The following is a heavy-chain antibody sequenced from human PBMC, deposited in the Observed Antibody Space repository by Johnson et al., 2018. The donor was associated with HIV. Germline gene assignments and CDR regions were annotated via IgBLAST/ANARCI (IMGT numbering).Heavy chain of an antibody. V-gene: IGHV3-30*07. Sequence: QVQLVESGGNVVQPGRSQRLSCAASGFTFSDYSMHWVRQAPGKGLEWVAIISNDGSNKYYADSVKGRFTISRDNSKNTLYLQMNSLRAEDTAVYYCAKGKYSSSHVGAFDIWGQGTMVTVSS. CDR1: GFTFSDYS. CDR2: ISNDGSNK. J-gene: IGHJ3*02. CDR3: AKGKYSSSHVGAFDI. D-gene: IGHD6-13*01.